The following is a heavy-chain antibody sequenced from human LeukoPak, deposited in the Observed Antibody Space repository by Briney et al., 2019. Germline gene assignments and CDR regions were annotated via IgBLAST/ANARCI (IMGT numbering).Heavy chain of an antibody. D-gene: IGHD3-22*01. J-gene: IGHJ4*02. Sequence: PGGSLRLSCAASGFTFSTYAMHWVRQAPGKGLEWVAVISYDGSNEYYADSVKGRFTISRDNSKSTLYLQMNSLRTEDTAVYYCARDYYESSGYPPEPYDNWGQGTLVTVSS. CDR1: GFTFSTYA. CDR3: ARDYYESSGYPPEPYDN. CDR2: ISYDGSNE. V-gene: IGHV3-30*04.